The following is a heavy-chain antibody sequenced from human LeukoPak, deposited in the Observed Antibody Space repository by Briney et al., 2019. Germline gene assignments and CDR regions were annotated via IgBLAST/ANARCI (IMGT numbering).Heavy chain of an antibody. V-gene: IGHV1-2*02. Sequence: ASVKVSCKASGYTFTGYYMHWVRQAPGQGLEWMGWINPNSGGTNYAQKFQGRVTMTRDTSISTAYMELSRLRSDDTAVYYCARYSIAAAGEGVYWGQGTLVTVSS. CDR1: GYTFTGYY. J-gene: IGHJ4*02. CDR2: INPNSGGT. CDR3: ARYSIAAAGEGVY. D-gene: IGHD6-13*01.